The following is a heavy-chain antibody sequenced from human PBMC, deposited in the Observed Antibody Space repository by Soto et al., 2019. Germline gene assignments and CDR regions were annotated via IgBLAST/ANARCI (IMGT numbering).Heavy chain of an antibody. V-gene: IGHV1-69*01. CDR2: ILPLLGTT. J-gene: IGHJ4*02. CDR1: GGTFRDYG. Sequence: QVHLVQTGTEVKKPGSSVRVSCQASGGTFRDYGVSWVRQAPGQGLEWIGGILPLLGTTNYAQKFRDRVTITADGSTGTVYLDLISLISEDTAVSYCGRGGFCSKDVCYSRGGEIDHWGQGTLVTVSS. D-gene: IGHD2-2*01. CDR3: GRGGFCSKDVCYSRGGEIDH.